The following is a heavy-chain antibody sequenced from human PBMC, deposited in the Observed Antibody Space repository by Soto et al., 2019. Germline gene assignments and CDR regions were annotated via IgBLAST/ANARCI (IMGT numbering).Heavy chain of an antibody. V-gene: IGHV3-9*01. CDR1: GCTFGDYG. CDR2: ISWNDDTI. J-gene: IGHJ3*02. CDR3: AKDMAGTTGAFDI. Sequence: PGGFMRVCCAAAGCTFGDYGRHWVRQDQGKGLEWVSGISWNDDTIGYADSVRGRFTISRDNAKNSLFLEMKSLRAEDTALYSCAKDMAGTTGAFDIWGQGTMVTVSS. D-gene: IGHD1-1*01.